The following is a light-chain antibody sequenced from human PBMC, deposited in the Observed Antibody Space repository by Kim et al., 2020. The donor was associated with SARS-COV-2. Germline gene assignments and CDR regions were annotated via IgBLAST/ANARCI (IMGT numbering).Light chain of an antibody. Sequence: SVPLPCTGTSIDVVGYNYVSWYQHFPGNAPRLMIYDVNKRPSGVPDRFSASKSGNTASLTISGLQADDEADYYCCSYAGSYTQVAFGGGTKVTVL. J-gene: IGLJ2*01. V-gene: IGLV2-11*01. CDR1: SIDVVGYNY. CDR2: DVN. CDR3: CSYAGSYTQVA.